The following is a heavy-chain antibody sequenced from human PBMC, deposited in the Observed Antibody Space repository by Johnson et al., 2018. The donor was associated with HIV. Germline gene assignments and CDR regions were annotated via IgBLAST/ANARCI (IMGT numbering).Heavy chain of an antibody. CDR1: GFTFSTYW. J-gene: IGHJ3*02. CDR3: ARVQAVAGRGLFAFDI. V-gene: IGHV3-7*01. D-gene: IGHD6-19*01. Sequence: MLLVESGGGLVQPGGSLRLSCAASGFTFSTYWMSWVRQAPGKGLEWVANIKEDGSEKHYVDSVRGRFTITRDNVKNFLYLQMNTLRVEDTAVYYCARVQAVAGRGLFAFDIWGHGTMVTVSS. CDR2: IKEDGSEK.